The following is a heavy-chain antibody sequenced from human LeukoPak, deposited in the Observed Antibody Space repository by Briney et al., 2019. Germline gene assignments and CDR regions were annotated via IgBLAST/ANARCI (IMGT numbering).Heavy chain of an antibody. CDR3: ARVRCSSSSCYPEY. D-gene: IGHD2-2*01. CDR1: GVSVSSGSYY. J-gene: IGHJ4*02. Sequence: PSETLSLTCTVSGVSVSSGSYYWSWIRQPPGKGLELIGNIYYSGSTNYNPALTSRATISVDTSKTRCSLKWSSVTAADTAVYYCARVRCSSSSCYPEYCGQGTLVTVSS. CDR2: IYYSGST. V-gene: IGHV4-61*01.